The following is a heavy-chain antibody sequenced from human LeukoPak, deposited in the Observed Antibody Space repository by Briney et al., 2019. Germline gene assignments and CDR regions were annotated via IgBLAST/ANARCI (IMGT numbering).Heavy chain of an antibody. CDR2: ISGFGEST. CDR1: GFRFSNSA. V-gene: IGHV3-23*01. J-gene: IGHJ5*02. D-gene: IGHD2-21*02. CDR3: AKGGHYSWFDP. Sequence: PGGSLRLSCAASGFRFSNSAMSWVRQAPGKGLQWVSVISGFGESTYYADSVQGRFTISRDNSKNTVYLQMNSLRVEDTAVYYCAKGGHYSWFDPWGQGTLVTVSS.